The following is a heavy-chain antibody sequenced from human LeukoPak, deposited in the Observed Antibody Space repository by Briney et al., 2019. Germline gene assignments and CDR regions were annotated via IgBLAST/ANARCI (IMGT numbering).Heavy chain of an antibody. CDR3: ARDGSGTYWAYYNWFDP. V-gene: IGHV3-15*01. D-gene: IGHD3-10*01. CDR1: GFTFSNAW. Sequence: GGSLRLSCAASGFTFSNAWMSWVRQAPGKGLEWVGRIKSKTDGGTTDYAAPVKGRFTISRDDSKNTLYLQMNNLRAEDTAVYYCARDGSGTYWAYYNWFDPWGQGTLVTVSS. J-gene: IGHJ5*02. CDR2: IKSKTDGGTT.